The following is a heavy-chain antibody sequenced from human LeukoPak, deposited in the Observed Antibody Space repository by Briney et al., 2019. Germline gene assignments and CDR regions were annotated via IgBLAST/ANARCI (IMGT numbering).Heavy chain of an antibody. J-gene: IGHJ6*03. V-gene: IGHV4-34*01. Sequence: SETLSLTCAVYGGSFSGYYWSWIRQPPGKGLEWIGEINHSGSTNYNSSLKSRVTISVDTSKNQFSLKLSSVTAADTAVYYCARRPSYTRIYCSGGSCYDDYYVDVWGKGTTVTISS. CDR2: INHSGST. CDR3: ARRPSYTRIYCSGGSCYDDYYVDV. CDR1: GGSFSGYY. D-gene: IGHD2-15*01.